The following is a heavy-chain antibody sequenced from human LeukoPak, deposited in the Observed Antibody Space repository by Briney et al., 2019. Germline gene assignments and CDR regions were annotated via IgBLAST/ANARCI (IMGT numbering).Heavy chain of an antibody. CDR2: ISGSGGST. J-gene: IGHJ6*02. CDR3: AKSHGDYYYYYGMDV. V-gene: IGHV3-23*01. CDR1: GFTFSSYA. Sequence: AGGSLRLSCAASGFTFSSYAMSWVRQAPGKGLEWVSAISGSGGSTYHADSVKGRFTISRDNSKTTLYLQMNSLRAEDTAVYYCAKSHGDYYYYYGMDVWGQGTTVTVSS. D-gene: IGHD4-17*01.